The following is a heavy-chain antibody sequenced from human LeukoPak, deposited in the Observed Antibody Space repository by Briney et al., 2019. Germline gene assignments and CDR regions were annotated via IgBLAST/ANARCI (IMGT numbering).Heavy chain of an antibody. V-gene: IGHV3-7*01. CDR1: GFTFSSYW. CDR3: ARDTKLYDFWSGYRGAFDI. J-gene: IGHJ3*02. CDR2: MKQDGSEK. D-gene: IGHD3-3*01. Sequence: PGGSQRLSCAASGFTFSSYWMSWVRQAPGKGLEWVANMKQDGSEKYYVDSVKGRFTISRDNAKNSLYLQMNSLRAEDTAVYYCARDTKLYDFWSGYRGAFDIWGQGTMVTVSS.